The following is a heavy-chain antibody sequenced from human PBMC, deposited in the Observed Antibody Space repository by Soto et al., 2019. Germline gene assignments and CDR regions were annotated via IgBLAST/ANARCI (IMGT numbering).Heavy chain of an antibody. CDR1: GFTFAGYA. V-gene: IGHV3-23*01. Sequence: EVQLLESGGGLVQPGGSLRLSCAASGFTFAGYAMNWVRQAPGRGLEWVAGILSDGGAKYYADPVKGRFTISRDNSKNIRYLQMGSLRADDTALYYCAKDFRPDGKYDLDYWGQGTPVVVSS. J-gene: IGHJ4*02. CDR2: ILSDGGAK. CDR3: AKDFRPDGKYDLDY. D-gene: IGHD3-3*01.